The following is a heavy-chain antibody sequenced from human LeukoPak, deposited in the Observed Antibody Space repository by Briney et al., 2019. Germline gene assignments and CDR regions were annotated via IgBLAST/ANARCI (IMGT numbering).Heavy chain of an antibody. V-gene: IGHV4-39*07. CDR3: ARERIVATTYPYYFDY. J-gene: IGHJ4*02. CDR1: GGSISSSSYY. Sequence: SETLSLTCTVSGGSISSSSYYWGWIRQPPGTGLEWIVSIYYSGSTYYNPSLKSRVTISVDTSKNQFSLKLSSVTAADTAVYYCARERIVATTYPYYFDYWGQGTLVTVSS. D-gene: IGHD5-12*01. CDR2: IYYSGST.